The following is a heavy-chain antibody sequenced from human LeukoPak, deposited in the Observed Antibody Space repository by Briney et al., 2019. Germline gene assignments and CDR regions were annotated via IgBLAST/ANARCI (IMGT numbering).Heavy chain of an antibody. J-gene: IGHJ4*02. CDR3: ARNYFDSRGYFDY. D-gene: IGHD3-22*01. CDR2: INPNSGGT. Sequence: ASVNVSCKASGYTFTGYYMHWVRQAPGQGLEWMGWINPNSGGTNYAQKFQGRVTMTRDTSISTAYMELSRLRSDDTAVYYCARNYFDSRGYFDYWGQGTLVTVSS. CDR1: GYTFTGYY. V-gene: IGHV1-2*02.